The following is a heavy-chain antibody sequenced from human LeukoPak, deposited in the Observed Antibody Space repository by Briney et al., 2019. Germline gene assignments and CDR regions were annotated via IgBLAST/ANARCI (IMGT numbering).Heavy chain of an antibody. CDR2: IYHSGST. V-gene: IGHV4-4*02. D-gene: IGHD2-15*01. Sequence: PSGTLPLTCAVSGGSISSSNWWSWVRQPPGKGLEWIGEIYHSGSTNYNPSLKSRVTISVDKSKNQFSLKLSSVTAADTAVYYCARSRPDCSGGSCYWDFDYWGQGTLVTVSS. J-gene: IGHJ4*02. CDR3: ARSRPDCSGGSCYWDFDY. CDR1: GGSISSSNW.